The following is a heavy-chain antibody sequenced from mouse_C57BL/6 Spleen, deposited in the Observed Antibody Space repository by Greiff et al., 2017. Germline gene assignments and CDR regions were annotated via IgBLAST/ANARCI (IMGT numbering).Heavy chain of an antibody. J-gene: IGHJ2*01. CDR2: FYPGSGSI. CDR1: GYTFPEYT. Sequence: QVQLQQSGAELVKPGASVKLSCKASGYTFPEYTIHWVKQRSGQGLEWIGWFYPGSGSIKNNEKFKDKATLTADKSSSPVYMELSRLTSEDSAVYFCARHEEIYYDYGGGYYFDYWGQGTTLTVSS. V-gene: IGHV1-62-2*01. D-gene: IGHD2-4*01. CDR3: ARHEEIYYDYGGGYYFDY.